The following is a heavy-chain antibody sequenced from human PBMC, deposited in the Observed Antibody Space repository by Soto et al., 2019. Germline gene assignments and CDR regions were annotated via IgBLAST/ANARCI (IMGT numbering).Heavy chain of an antibody. J-gene: IGHJ6*03. CDR1: GFTFDDYA. D-gene: IGHD3-3*01. Sequence: PGGSLRLSCAASGFTFDDYAMHWVRQAPGKGLEWVSGISWNSGSIGYADSVKGRFAISRDNAKNSLYLQMNSLRAEDTALYFFAKGLTIFGVVPPHYYMDVSGKGTTVTVS. CDR3: AKGLTIFGVVPPHYYMDV. CDR2: ISWNSGSI. V-gene: IGHV3-9*01.